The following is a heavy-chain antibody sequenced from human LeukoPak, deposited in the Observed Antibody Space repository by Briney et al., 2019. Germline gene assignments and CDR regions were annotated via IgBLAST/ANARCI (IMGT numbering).Heavy chain of an antibody. J-gene: IGHJ4*02. CDR1: GFTFRSYG. D-gene: IGHD6-6*01. CDR2: IRFDGNTK. Sequence: GGSLRLSCAASGFTFRSYGMHWVRQAPGKGLEWVAFIRFDGNTKYYADSVKGLFTISRDISKNTLYLQMNSLRAEDTAVYYCARSGYSSSSAGFDYWGQGTLVTVSS. V-gene: IGHV3-30*02. CDR3: ARSGYSSSSAGFDY.